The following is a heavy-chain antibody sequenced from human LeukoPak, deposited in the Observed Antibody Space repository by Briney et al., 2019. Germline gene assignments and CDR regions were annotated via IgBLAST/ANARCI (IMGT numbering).Heavy chain of an antibody. V-gene: IGHV3-30*18. CDR3: AKTAGLYCSSTSCSQALAEYFQH. D-gene: IGHD2-2*01. Sequence: SGGSLRLSCAASGFTFSSYGMHWVRQAPGKGLEWVAVISYDGSNKYYADSVKGRFTISRDNSKNTLYLQMNSLRAEDTAVYYCAKTAGLYCSSTSCSQALAEYFQHWGQGTLVTVSS. CDR1: GFTFSSYG. CDR2: ISYDGSNK. J-gene: IGHJ1*01.